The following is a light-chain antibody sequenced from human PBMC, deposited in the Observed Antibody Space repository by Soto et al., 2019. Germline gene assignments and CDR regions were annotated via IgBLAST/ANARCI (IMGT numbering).Light chain of an antibody. CDR3: QQYGSSPQPT. V-gene: IGKV3-20*01. CDR1: QSVSSSY. CDR2: GAS. J-gene: IGKJ4*01. Sequence: EIVLTQSPGTLSLSPGERATLSCRASQSVSSSYLAWYQQKPGQAPRLLIYGASSRATGIPDRFSGSGSGTDFTLTISRLEPEDFAVYYCQQYGSSPQPTFAGGTKVEIK.